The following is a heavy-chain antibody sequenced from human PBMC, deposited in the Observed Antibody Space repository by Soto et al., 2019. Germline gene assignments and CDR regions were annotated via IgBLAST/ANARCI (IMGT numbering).Heavy chain of an antibody. CDR2: VKSKFNGETT. Sequence: EVQLVEAGGDLVKPGGCLRLSCAASGFIFSNAWMNWVRQAPGKGLEWVGRVKSKFNGETTDYAAPVRGRFTISRDDSTNTLYLQMNSLQTEDTAVYFCSTDAALGYGDYGGYWGQGTLVTVSS. CDR1: GFIFSNAW. CDR3: STDAALGYGDYGGY. V-gene: IGHV3-15*07. J-gene: IGHJ4*02. D-gene: IGHD4-17*01.